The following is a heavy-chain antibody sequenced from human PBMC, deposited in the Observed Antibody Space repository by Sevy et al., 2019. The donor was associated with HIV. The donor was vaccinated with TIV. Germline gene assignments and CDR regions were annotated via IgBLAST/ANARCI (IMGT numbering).Heavy chain of an antibody. CDR2: IKSKTDDGPT. D-gene: IGHD2-2*01. V-gene: IGHV3-15*01. J-gene: IGHJ6*02. CDR3: TTDRHIVVVPAAPSPYYYYYGMDV. CDR1: GFTFSNAW. Sequence: GGSLRLSCAASGFTFSNAWMSWVRKAPGKGLEWVGRIKSKTDDGPTDYAAPVKGRFTISRDDSKNTLYLQMNSLKTEDTAVYYCTTDRHIVVVPAAPSPYYYYYGMDVWGQGTTVTVSS.